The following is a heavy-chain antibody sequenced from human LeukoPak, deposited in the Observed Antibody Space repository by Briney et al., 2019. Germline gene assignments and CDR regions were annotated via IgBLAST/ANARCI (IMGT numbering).Heavy chain of an antibody. Sequence: SETLSLTCTVSGGSISSYYWSWIRQPPGKGLEWIGYIYYSGSTNYNPSLKSRVTISVDTSKNQFSQKLSSVTAADTAVYYCARDRDGYNAWGQGTLVTVSS. D-gene: IGHD5-24*01. J-gene: IGHJ5*02. CDR2: IYYSGST. CDR1: GGSISSYY. CDR3: ARDRDGYNA. V-gene: IGHV4-59*01.